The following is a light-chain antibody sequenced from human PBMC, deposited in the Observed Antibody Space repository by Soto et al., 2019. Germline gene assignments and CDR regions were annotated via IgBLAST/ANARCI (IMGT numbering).Light chain of an antibody. V-gene: IGLV2-14*01. CDR1: SSDV. CDR2: ELS. Sequence: ALTQPASVSGSPGQSITISCTGTSSDVSWYQQHPGKAPKLMIYELSNRPSGVSNRFSGSKSGNTASPTISGLQTEDEADYYCSSYTGSSTLYVFGTGTKVTVL. CDR3: SSYTGSSTLYV. J-gene: IGLJ1*01.